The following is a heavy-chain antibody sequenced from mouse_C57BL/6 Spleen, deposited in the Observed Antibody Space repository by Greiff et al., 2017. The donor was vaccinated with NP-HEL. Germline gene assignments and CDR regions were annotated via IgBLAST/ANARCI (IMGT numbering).Heavy chain of an antibody. CDR1: GYTFTSYD. CDR2: IYPRDGST. D-gene: IGHD2-1*01. J-gene: IGHJ3*01. V-gene: IGHV1-85*01. CDR3: ARPSTTTGFAY. Sequence: VQLQQSGPELVKPGASVKLSCKASGYTFTSYDINWVKQRPGQGLEWIGWIYPRDGSTKYNEKFKGKATLTVDTSSSTAYMELHSLTSEDSAVYFCARPSTTTGFAYWGQGTLVTVSA.